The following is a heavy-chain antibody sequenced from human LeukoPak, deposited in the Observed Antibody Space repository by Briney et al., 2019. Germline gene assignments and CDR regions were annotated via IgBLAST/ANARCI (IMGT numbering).Heavy chain of an antibody. CDR3: ARDPESQKGRDGLDY. J-gene: IGHJ4*02. V-gene: IGHV3-7*01. CDR2: IKSAGSAK. D-gene: IGHD1-14*01. Sequence: QAPGKGLDSLARIKSAGSAKYCVASLKGRFNISRDFDKKSLYLQMNTLRSCVTSFHYCARDPESQKGRDGLDYWGQGSLVTVAS.